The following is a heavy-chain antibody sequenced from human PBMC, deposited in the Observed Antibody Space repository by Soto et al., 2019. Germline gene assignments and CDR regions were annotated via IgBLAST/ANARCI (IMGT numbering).Heavy chain of an antibody. CDR1: GYTFTDCS. D-gene: IGHD1-1*01. CDR3: ARAPWRATVSYWYFDV. V-gene: IGHV1-3*04. J-gene: IGHJ2*01. CDR2: INTGHGNT. Sequence: QVQLVQSGAEVKKPGASVKVSCTASGYTFTDCSIHWVRQAPGQGLEWMGWINTGHGNTQYSLKFQDRVTITRESSATTAYMELSCLTSEDTAVYYCARAPWRATVSYWYFDVWGRGTLVTVSS.